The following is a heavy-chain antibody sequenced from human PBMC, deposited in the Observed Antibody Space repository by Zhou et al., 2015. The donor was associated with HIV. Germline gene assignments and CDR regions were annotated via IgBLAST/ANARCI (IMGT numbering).Heavy chain of an antibody. J-gene: IGHJ4*02. CDR3: ARGDSSGYYFVPLDY. D-gene: IGHD3-22*01. CDR1: GVTFTNYA. CDR2: IIPIFGTA. V-gene: IGHV1-69*06. Sequence: QVQLVQSGAEVKRPGSSVKVSCQASGVTFTNYAISWVRQAPGQGLEWMGGIIPIFGTANYAQKFQGRVTITADKSTSTAYMELSSLRSEDTAVYYCARGDSSGYYFVPLDYWGQGTLVTVSS.